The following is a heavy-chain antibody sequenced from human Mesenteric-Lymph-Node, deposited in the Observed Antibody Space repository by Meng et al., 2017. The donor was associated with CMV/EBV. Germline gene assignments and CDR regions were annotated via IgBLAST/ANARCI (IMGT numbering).Heavy chain of an antibody. V-gene: IGHV3-23*01. CDR3: AKDYCSGGSCSPPEYNWFDP. CDR2: ISGSGGST. J-gene: IGHJ5*02. D-gene: IGHD2-15*01. Sequence: GGSLRLSCAASGFTFSSYAMSWVRQAPGKGLEWVSAISGSGGSTYYADSVKGRFTISRDNSKNTLYLQMNSLRAEDTAVYYYAKDYCSGGSCSPPEYNWFDPWGQGTLVTVSS. CDR1: GFTFSSYA.